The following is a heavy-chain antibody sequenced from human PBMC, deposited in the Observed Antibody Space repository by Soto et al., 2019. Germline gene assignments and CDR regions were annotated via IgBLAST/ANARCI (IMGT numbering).Heavy chain of an antibody. CDR3: ASSYGSGYRAFDS. J-gene: IGHJ4*02. V-gene: IGHV1-69*02. D-gene: IGHD3-10*01. CDR1: GDTFNFYS. CDR2: VNPIVSMS. Sequence: QVQLVQSGAEVKRPGSSVKVSCKASGDTFNFYSINWVRQAPGLGLEWMGRVNPIVSMSNYAQKFQGSVTMTADKSTSTAYMELSSLRAEDTAIYYCASSYGSGYRAFDSWGQGALVTVSS.